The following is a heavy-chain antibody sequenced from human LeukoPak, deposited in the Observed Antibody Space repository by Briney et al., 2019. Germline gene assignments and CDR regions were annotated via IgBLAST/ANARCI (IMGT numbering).Heavy chain of an antibody. J-gene: IGHJ4*02. V-gene: IGHV4-34*01. CDR2: INHSGST. D-gene: IGHD3-10*01. Sequence: SETLSLTCAVYGGPFSGYYWSWIRQPPGKGLEWIGEINHSGSTNYNPSLKSRVTISVDTSKNQFSLKLSSVTAADTAVYYCARDVGGSGQIDYWGQGTLVTVSS. CDR3: ARDVGGSGQIDY. CDR1: GGPFSGYY.